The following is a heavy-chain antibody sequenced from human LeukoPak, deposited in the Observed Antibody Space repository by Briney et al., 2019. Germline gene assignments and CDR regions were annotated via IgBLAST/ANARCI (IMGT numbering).Heavy chain of an antibody. D-gene: IGHD2-2*01. J-gene: IGHJ4*02. CDR3: ARVYQSTSGRAINY. CDR2: IKQDGSEK. Sequence: GGSLRLSCAASGFTFSSYWMSWVRQAPGKGLEWVANIKQDGSEKYYVDSVKGRFTISRDNAKNSLYLQMNSLRVDDTAIYYCARVYQSTSGRAINYWGQGTLVTVSS. CDR1: GFTFSSYW. V-gene: IGHV3-7*01.